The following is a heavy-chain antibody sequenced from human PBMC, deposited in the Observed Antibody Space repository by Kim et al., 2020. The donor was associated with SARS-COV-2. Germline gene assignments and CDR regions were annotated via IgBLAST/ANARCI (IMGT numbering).Heavy chain of an antibody. V-gene: IGHV4-4*07. Sequence: SETLSLTCTVSGGSISSSYCSWIRQPAGKGLEWTGRIYTSGSTNYNPSLKSRVTMSVDTSKNQFSLKLSSVTAADTAVYYCARDNYDFWSGYYKGWFDPWGQGTLVTVSS. J-gene: IGHJ5*02. CDR2: IYTSGST. D-gene: IGHD3-3*01. CDR1: GGSISSSY. CDR3: ARDNYDFWSGYYKGWFDP.